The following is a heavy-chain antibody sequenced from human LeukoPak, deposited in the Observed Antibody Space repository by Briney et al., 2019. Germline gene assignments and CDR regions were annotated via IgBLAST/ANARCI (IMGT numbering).Heavy chain of an antibody. V-gene: IGHV3-7*01. CDR2: MKYDGSEK. CDR3: ARDIEAAGLFLDY. Sequence: GGSLRLSCAASGFTFRSYWMSWVRQAPGKGLEWVANMKYDGSEKYYVDSVKGRFTISRDNAKNSLYLQMNSLRAEDTAVYYCARDIEAAGLFLDYWGQGTLVTVSS. CDR1: GFTFRSYW. J-gene: IGHJ4*02. D-gene: IGHD6-13*01.